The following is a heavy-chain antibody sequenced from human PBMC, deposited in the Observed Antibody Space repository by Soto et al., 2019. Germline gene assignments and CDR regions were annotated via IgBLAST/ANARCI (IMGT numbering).Heavy chain of an antibody. Sequence: EVQLLESGGGLEQPGGSLRLSCAASGFTFSSFAMSWVHQVPGKGLEWVSAISGSGDGTYYADSVKGRFTISRHNSKNRLSLQMNSLRAEDTAVYYCANGGWYYTFDYWGRGSLVTVSS. D-gene: IGHD6-19*01. V-gene: IGHV3-23*01. J-gene: IGHJ4*02. CDR1: GFTFSSFA. CDR3: ANGGWYYTFDY. CDR2: ISGSGDGT.